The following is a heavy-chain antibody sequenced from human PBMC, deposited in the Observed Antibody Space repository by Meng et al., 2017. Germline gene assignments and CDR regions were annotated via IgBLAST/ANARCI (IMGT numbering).Heavy chain of an antibody. CDR2: INHSGST. CDR1: GGSFSGYY. V-gene: IGHV4-34*01. J-gene: IGHJ4*02. CDR3: ARVIYDYVWGSYRFDY. D-gene: IGHD3-16*02. Sequence: VQSQHWGVGQLKPSETLSRTCAVYGGSFSGYYWSWIRQPPGKGLEWIGEINHSGSTNYNPSLKSRVTISVDTSKNQFSLKLSSVTAADTAVYYCARVIYDYVWGSYRFDYWGQGTLVTVSS.